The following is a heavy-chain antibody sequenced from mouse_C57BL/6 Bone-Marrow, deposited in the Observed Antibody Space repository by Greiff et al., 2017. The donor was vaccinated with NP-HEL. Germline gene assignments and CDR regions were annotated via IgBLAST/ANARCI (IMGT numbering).Heavy chain of an antibody. D-gene: IGHD1-1*01. CDR3: ARYHYGSRYGAY. J-gene: IGHJ3*01. CDR1: GYTFTDYY. V-gene: IGHV1-26*01. Sequence: EVQLQQSGPELVKPGASVKISCKASGYTFTDYYMNWVKQSHGKSLEWIGDINPNNGGTSYNQKFKGKATLTVDKSSSTAYMELRSLTSEDSAVYYCARYHYGSRYGAYWGQGTLVTVSA. CDR2: INPNNGGT.